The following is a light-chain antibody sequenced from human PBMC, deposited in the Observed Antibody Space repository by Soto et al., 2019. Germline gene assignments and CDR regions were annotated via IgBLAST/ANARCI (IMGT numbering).Light chain of an antibody. V-gene: IGKV1-5*03. CDR1: QSISTG. CDR3: QQYDSYPYT. Sequence: DIQMTQSPSTLSASVGDRVTITCRASQSISTGLAWYQQRPGKAPRLLIYKASNLESGVPSSFSGSGSGTDFTLTISGLQPDDFATYYCQQYDSYPYTFGQGTKLEIK. CDR2: KAS. J-gene: IGKJ2*01.